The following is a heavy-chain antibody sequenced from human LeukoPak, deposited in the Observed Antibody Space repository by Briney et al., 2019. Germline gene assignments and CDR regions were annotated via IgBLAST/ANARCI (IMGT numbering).Heavy chain of an antibody. CDR3: ARDRWVTTVNFDY. V-gene: IGHV1-8*01. CDR2: MNPNSGNT. J-gene: IGHJ4*02. CDR1: GYTFTSYD. D-gene: IGHD4-17*01. Sequence: ASVKVSCKASGYTFTSYDINWVRQATGQGLEWMGWMNPNSGNTGYAQKFQGRVTMTRNTSISTAYMELSSLRSEDTAVYYCARDRWVTTVNFDYWGQGTLVTVSS.